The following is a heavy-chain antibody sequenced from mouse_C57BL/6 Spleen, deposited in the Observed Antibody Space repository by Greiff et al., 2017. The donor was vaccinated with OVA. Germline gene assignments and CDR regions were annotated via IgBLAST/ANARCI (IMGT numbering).Heavy chain of an antibody. Sequence: QVQLQQPGAELVMPGASVKLSCKASGYTFTSYWMHWVKQRPGQGLEWIGEIDPSDSYTNYNQKFKGKSTLTVDKSSSTAYMQLNSLTSEDSAVYYCARGYGSSYYYAMDYWGQGTSVTVSS. V-gene: IGHV1-69*01. CDR2: IDPSDSYT. D-gene: IGHD1-1*01. J-gene: IGHJ4*01. CDR1: GYTFTSYW. CDR3: ARGYGSSYYYAMDY.